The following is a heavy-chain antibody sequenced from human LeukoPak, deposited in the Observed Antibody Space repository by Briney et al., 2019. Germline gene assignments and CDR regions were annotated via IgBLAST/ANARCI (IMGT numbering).Heavy chain of an antibody. Sequence: GGSLRLSCAASGFTFSSYEMNWVRQAPGKGLEWVSYISSSGSTIYYADSVKGRFTISRDNAKNSLYLQINSLRAEDTAVYYCAREPMVRGVIFDHGGRGTLDTVSS. CDR2: ISSSGSTI. J-gene: IGHJ4*02. CDR3: AREPMVRGVIFDH. D-gene: IGHD3-10*01. V-gene: IGHV3-48*03. CDR1: GFTFSSYE.